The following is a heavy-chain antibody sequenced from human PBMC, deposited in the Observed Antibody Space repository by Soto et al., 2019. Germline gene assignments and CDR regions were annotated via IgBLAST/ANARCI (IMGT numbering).Heavy chain of an antibody. V-gene: IGHV1-69*02. CDR3: ATYSSSSRAVVWYFDL. CDR2: IIPILGIA. J-gene: IGHJ2*01. D-gene: IGHD6-6*01. CDR1: GGTFSSYT. Sequence: QVQLVQSGAEVKKPGSSVKVSCKASGGTFSSYTISWVRQAPGQGLEWMGRIIPILGIANYAQKFQGRVTITADKSTSTAYMELSSLRSEDTAVYYCATYSSSSRAVVWYFDLWGRGTLVTVSS.